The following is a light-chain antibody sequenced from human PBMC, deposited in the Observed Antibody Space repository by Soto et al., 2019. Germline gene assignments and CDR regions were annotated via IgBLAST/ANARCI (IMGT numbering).Light chain of an antibody. J-gene: IGLJ3*02. V-gene: IGLV4-69*01. CDR3: QTWASGIRV. CDR1: SGHSSYV. Sequence: QLVLTQSPSASASLGASVKLTCTLSSGHSSYVIAWHQQQPERSPRYLMTLNSDGSHSKGDGIPDRFSGSSSGAERSLTISGLQSEDEADYYCQTWASGIRVFGGGTKLTVL. CDR2: LNSDGSH.